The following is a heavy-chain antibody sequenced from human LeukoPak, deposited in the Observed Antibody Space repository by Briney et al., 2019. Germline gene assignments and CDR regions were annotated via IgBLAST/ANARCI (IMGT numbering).Heavy chain of an antibody. J-gene: IGHJ4*02. D-gene: IGHD3-10*01. CDR3: ARDRYYIFDY. V-gene: IGHV3-30*02. CDR2: IRYDGSNK. Sequence: GGSLRLSCASSGFTFSSYGMHWVRQAPGKGLEWVTFIRYDGSNKYYADSVKGRFTISRDNAKSTVYLQMNSLRAEDTAVYFCARDRYYIFDYWGQGAPVTVSS. CDR1: GFTFSSYG.